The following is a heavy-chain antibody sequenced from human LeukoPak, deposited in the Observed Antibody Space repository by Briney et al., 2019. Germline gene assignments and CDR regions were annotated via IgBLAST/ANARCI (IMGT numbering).Heavy chain of an antibody. CDR2: MNPNSGNT. J-gene: IGHJ4*02. Sequence: ASVKVSCKASGYTFNFYYVHWVRQAPGQGLEWMGWMNPNSGNTGYAQKFQGRVTITRNTSISTAYMELSSLRSEDTAVYYCATTTTYCSSTSCYRGYFDYWGQGTLVTVSS. CDR1: GYTFNFYY. V-gene: IGHV1-8*03. D-gene: IGHD2-2*02. CDR3: ATTTTYCSSTSCYRGYFDY.